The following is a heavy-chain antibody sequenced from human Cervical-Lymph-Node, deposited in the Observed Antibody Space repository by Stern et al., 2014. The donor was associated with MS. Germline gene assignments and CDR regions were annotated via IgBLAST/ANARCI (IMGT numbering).Heavy chain of an antibody. V-gene: IGHV3-30*18. CDR3: AKEGAVLVKSYGLDV. Sequence: VQLVESGGGVVQPGKSLRLSCAAAGFSFSSHVMYWVRQAPGKGLEWVAVISYDGPNEYYADPVKGRFTISRDNSKNTLFLQMNSLRAEDTAVYYCAKEGAVLVKSYGLDVWGQGTTVTVS. J-gene: IGHJ6*02. CDR2: ISYDGPNE. D-gene: IGHD2-21*01. CDR1: GFSFSSHV.